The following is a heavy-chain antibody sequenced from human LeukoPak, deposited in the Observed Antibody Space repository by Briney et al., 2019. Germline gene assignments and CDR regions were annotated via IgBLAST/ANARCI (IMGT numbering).Heavy chain of an antibody. CDR2: IFHTGST. CDR1: GDSISSGGYS. J-gene: IGHJ5*02. V-gene: IGHV4-30-2*01. CDR3: ARELWFANAPGSWLDP. Sequence: SETLSLTCVVSGDSISSGGYSWSWIRQPPGKGLEWIGYIFHTGSTIYNASLKSRVTISVDNSKNQFSLRLSSVTAADTAVYYCARELWFANAPGSWLDPWGQGILVTVFS. D-gene: IGHD3-10*01.